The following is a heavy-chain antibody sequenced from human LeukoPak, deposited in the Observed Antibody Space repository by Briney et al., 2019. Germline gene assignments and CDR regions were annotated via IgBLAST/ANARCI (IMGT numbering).Heavy chain of an antibody. J-gene: IGHJ4*01. CDR2: TYYKSAWYN. CDR1: GDSVSRDSIA. V-gene: IGHV6-1*01. D-gene: IGHD6-19*01. CDR3: ARGTGWPQFDH. Sequence: SQTLSLTCAISGDSVSRDSIAWNWIRQSPSRGLEWLGRTYYKSAWYNDYAVSVKGRIIINPDTSKNQFSLQLNSVTPEDTAVYYCARGTGWPQFDHWGQGTLVTVSS.